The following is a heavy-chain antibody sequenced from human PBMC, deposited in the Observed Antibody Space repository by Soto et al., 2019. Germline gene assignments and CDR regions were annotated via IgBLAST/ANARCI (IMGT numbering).Heavy chain of an antibody. Sequence: QVQLVESGGGLVKPGGPLRLSCAASGFTFSDYYISWISQAPGKGLVWASYISSSGSTIYYADSVKGRFTISRDNAKNSLYLQMNSLRAEDTAVYYCSRVGFYGSGSYYRGYYMDVWGKGTTVTVSS. J-gene: IGHJ6*03. CDR3: SRVGFYGSGSYYRGYYMDV. CDR1: GFTFSDYY. CDR2: ISSSGSTI. D-gene: IGHD3-10*01. V-gene: IGHV3-11*01.